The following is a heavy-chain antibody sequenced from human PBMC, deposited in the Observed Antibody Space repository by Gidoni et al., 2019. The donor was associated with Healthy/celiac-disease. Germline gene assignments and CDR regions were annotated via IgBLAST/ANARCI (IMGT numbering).Heavy chain of an antibody. V-gene: IGHV3-23*04. CDR3: AKDTSGAQLVLHY. J-gene: IGHJ4*02. D-gene: IGHD6-6*01. CDR1: GFPFSSYA. CDR2: ISGSGGST. Sequence: EVQLVESGGGLVQPGGSLSLSCAASGFPFSSYAMSWVRQAPGKGLEWVSAISGSGGSTYYADSVKGRFTISRDNSKNTLYLQMNSLRAEDTAVYYCAKDTSGAQLVLHYWGQGTLVTVSS.